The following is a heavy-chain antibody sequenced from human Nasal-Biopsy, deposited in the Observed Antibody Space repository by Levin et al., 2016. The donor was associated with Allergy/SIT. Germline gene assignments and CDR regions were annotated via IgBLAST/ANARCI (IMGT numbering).Heavy chain of an antibody. J-gene: IGHJ3*02. CDR3: ARASSSMRALDI. CDR2: IYSGGSE. CDR1: GFTFSSYA. Sequence: GGSLRLSCAASGFTFSSYAMSWVRQAPGKGLEWVAVIYSGGSEYYAGSVKGRFSISRDNFENTLHLQMNNLRAEDSAVYYCARASSSMRALDIWGQGTSVTVS. V-gene: IGHV3-53*01.